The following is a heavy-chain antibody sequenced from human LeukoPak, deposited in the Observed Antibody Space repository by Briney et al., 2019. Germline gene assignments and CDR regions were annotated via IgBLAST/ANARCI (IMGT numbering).Heavy chain of an antibody. CDR3: ARGVVIAPQTFDY. V-gene: IGHV4-34*01. CDR1: GGSFSGYY. J-gene: IGHJ4*02. D-gene: IGHD2-21*01. Sequence: PSETLSLTCAVYGGSFSGYYWSWIRQPPGKGLEWIGEINHSGSTNYNPSLKSRVTISVDTSKNQFSLKLSSVTAADTAVYYCARGVVIAPQTFDYWGQGTLVTVSS. CDR2: INHSGST.